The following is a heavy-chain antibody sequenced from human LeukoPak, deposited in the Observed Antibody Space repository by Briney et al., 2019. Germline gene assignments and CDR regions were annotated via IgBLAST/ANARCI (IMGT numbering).Heavy chain of an antibody. J-gene: IGHJ4*02. CDR2: IYYSGST. V-gene: IGHV4-59*01. CDR1: GGSISSYY. Sequence: PSETLSLTCTVSGGSISSYYWSWIRQPPGKGLEWIGYIYYSGSTNYNPSLKSRVTISVDTSKNQSSLKLSSVTAADTAVYYCARGRAPTSPRYFDYWGQGTLVTVSS. CDR3: ARGRAPTSPRYFDY.